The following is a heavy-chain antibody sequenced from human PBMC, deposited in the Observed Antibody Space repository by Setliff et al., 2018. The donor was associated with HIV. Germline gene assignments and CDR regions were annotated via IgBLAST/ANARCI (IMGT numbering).Heavy chain of an antibody. CDR2: FYHGGST. CDR1: GSSIRGAYY. V-gene: IGHV4-38-2*01. CDR3: VRRTDYYGSGGQSSFDY. D-gene: IGHD3-10*01. J-gene: IGHJ4*02. Sequence: SETLSLTCAVSGSSIRGAYYWGWIRQPPGKGLEWIGSFYHGGSTLYNPSLRSRVTISVDTSKNHFSLILTSVTAADTAVYYCVRRTDYYGSGGQSSFDYWGQGTLVTVSS.